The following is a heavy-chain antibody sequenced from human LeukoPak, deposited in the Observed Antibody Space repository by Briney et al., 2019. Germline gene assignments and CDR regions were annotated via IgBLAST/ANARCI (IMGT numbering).Heavy chain of an antibody. Sequence: SETLSLTCAVYGGSFSGYYWSWIRQPPGKGLEWIGEINHSGSTNYNPSLKSRVTISVDTSKNQFSLELSSVTAADTAVYYCARGSDIVVVPAATGGWFDPWGQGTLVTVSS. CDR3: ARGSDIVVVPAATGGWFDP. J-gene: IGHJ5*02. V-gene: IGHV4-34*01. D-gene: IGHD2-2*01. CDR1: GGSFSGYY. CDR2: INHSGST.